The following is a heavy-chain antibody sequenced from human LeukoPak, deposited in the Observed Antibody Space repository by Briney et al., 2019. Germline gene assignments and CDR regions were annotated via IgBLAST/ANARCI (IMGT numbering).Heavy chain of an antibody. D-gene: IGHD4-17*01. V-gene: IGHV1-18*01. CDR3: ARGGDSGPLDY. CDR1: RYTFTSYG. Sequence: ASLKVSSKASRYTFTSYGISCVRQAPGQGLEWMGWISAYNGNTNYAQKLQSRVTMTTDTSTSTAYMELRSLRSDDTAVYYCARGGDSGPLDYWGQGTLVTVSS. J-gene: IGHJ4*02. CDR2: ISAYNGNT.